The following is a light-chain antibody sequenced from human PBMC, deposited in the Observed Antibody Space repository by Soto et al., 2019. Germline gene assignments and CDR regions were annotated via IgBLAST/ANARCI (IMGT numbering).Light chain of an antibody. CDR3: QQYDSYSYT. CDR1: QSISNW. CDR2: KAS. V-gene: IGKV1-5*03. Sequence: DIQMTQSPSTLSASVGDRVIITCRASQSISNWLAWYQQKPGKAPKLLIYKASSLESGVSSRFSGSGSGTEFTLTISRLQPDDFATYYCQQYDSYSYTFGQGTKLESK. J-gene: IGKJ2*01.